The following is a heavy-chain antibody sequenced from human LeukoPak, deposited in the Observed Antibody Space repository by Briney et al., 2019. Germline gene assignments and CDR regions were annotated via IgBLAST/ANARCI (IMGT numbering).Heavy chain of an antibody. D-gene: IGHD3-16*01. Sequence: GGSLRLSCAASGFTFSDYGMSWVRQAPGKGLEWVSPISSSGGTTYYADSVKGRFTISRDNAKNTLYLQMNSLRAEDTAVYYCARWGLGKGNAFDIWGQGTMVTVSS. V-gene: IGHV3-23*01. CDR1: GFTFSDYG. CDR3: ARWGLGKGNAFDI. J-gene: IGHJ3*02. CDR2: ISSSGGTT.